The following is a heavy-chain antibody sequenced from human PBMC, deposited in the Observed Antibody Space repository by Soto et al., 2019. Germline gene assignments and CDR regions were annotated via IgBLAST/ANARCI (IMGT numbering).Heavy chain of an antibody. V-gene: IGHV3-15*01. CDR1: GFTFNNAW. CDR3: TTVGRPGDY. CDR2: IKSKGDGGTT. Sequence: EVQLVESGGGLVKPGGSLRLSCSASGFTFNNAWMSWVRQAPGKGLEWVGRIKSKGDGGTTDYIAPVKGRFTISRDDSKNTVYLQMNSLKTEDTAVYYCTTVGRPGDYWGQGTLVTVSS. J-gene: IGHJ4*02.